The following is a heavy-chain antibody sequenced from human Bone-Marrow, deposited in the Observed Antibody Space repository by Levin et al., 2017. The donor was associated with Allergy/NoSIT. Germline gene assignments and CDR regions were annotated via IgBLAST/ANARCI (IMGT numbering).Heavy chain of an antibody. Sequence: GGSLRLSCATSGLTFSASAIHWVRQASGQGLEWIARIRSKHNNFATEYAASLEGRFTISRDDSKNTAFLQINSLKTEDTASYYCSSEIGDDWSGVSDFWGQGTRVTVSS. CDR2: IRSKHNNFAT. V-gene: IGHV3-73*01. CDR1: GLTFSASA. J-gene: IGHJ4*02. CDR3: SSEIGDDWSGVSDF. D-gene: IGHD3-3*01.